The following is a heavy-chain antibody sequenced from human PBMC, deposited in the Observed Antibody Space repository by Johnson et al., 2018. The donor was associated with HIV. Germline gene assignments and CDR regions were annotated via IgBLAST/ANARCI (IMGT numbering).Heavy chain of an antibody. V-gene: IGHV3-20*04. CDR2: INWNGGRT. J-gene: IGHJ3*02. CDR1: GFTFDDYV. Sequence: VQLVESGGGVVRPGGSLRLSCAASGFTFDDYVMSWVRQAPGKGLEWVSGINWNGGRTDYADSVKGRLTISRDNAKNSLHLQMNSLRAEDTALYYCARESAYYDSSGYLGRAFDIWGQGTMVTVSS. CDR3: ARESAYYDSSGYLGRAFDI. D-gene: IGHD3-22*01.